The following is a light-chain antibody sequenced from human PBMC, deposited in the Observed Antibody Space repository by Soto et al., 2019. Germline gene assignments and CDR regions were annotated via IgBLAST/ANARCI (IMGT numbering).Light chain of an antibody. CDR2: DVS. J-gene: IGLJ2*01. V-gene: IGLV2-14*01. CDR3: SSYTSSSTPVV. CDR1: SSDVGGYNY. Sequence: QSALTQPASVSGSPGQSITISCTGTSSDVGGYNYVSWYQQHPGKAPKLMIYDVSNRPSGVSNRFSGSKSGNTASLTISGSQAEDEADYYCSSYTSSSTPVVFGGGTKLTVL.